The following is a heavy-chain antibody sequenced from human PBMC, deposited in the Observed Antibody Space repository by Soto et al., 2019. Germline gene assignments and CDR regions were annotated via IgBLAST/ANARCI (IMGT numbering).Heavy chain of an antibody. V-gene: IGHV3-21*06. CDR1: GFTFTRYS. CDR3: ARESEDLTSNFDY. CDR2: ISSTTHYI. J-gene: IGHJ4*02. Sequence: GGSLRLSCAASGFTFTRYSMNWVRQAPGKGLEWVSSISSTTHYIYYADSMRGRFTISRDNAKNAVYLEMNSLRAEDTAGYYCARESEDLTSNFDYWGQGTLVTVSS.